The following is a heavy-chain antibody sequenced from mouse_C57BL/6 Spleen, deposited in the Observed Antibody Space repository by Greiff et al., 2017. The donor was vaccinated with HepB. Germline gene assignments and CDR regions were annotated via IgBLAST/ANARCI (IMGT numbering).Heavy chain of an antibody. D-gene: IGHD1-1*01. CDR2: INPYNGGT. CDR3: AKYGRRYGYFDV. CDR1: GYTFTDYY. J-gene: IGHJ1*03. Sequence: VHVKQSGPVLVKPGASVKMSCKASGYTFTDYYMNWVKQSHGKSLEWIGVINPYNGGTSYNQKFKGKATLTVDKSSSTAYMELNSLTSEDSAVYYCAKYGRRYGYFDVWGTGTPVTVSS. V-gene: IGHV1-19*01.